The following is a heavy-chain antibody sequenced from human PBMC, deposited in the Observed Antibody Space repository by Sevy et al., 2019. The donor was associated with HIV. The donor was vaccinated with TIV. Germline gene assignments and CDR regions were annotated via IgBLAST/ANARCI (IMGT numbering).Heavy chain of an antibody. D-gene: IGHD2-2*01. CDR2: IRYDGSNK. CDR1: GFTFSSYG. CDR3: ARDWGGYCINTNCRPSYGMDV. V-gene: IGHV3-30*02. Sequence: GGSLRLSCAASGFTFSSYGMHWVRQAPGKGLEWVAFIRYDGSNKYYADSVKGRFTISRDNSKNTLYLQMNSLRAEDTAVYYCARDWGGYCINTNCRPSYGMDVWGQGTTVTVSS. J-gene: IGHJ6*02.